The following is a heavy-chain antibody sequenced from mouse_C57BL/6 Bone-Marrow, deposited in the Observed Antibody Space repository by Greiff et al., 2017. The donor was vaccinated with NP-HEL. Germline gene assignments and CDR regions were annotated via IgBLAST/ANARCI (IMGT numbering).Heavy chain of an antibody. V-gene: IGHV1-22*01. Sequence: SGPELVKPGASVKMSCKASGYTFTNYNMHWVKQSHGKSLEWIGYIYPNNGGTSYNQKFKGKATLTVNKSSSTASMELRSLTSEDSAVYYCARWAGTGYYFDDWGQGTTLTVSS. D-gene: IGHD4-1*01. CDR3: ARWAGTGYYFDD. CDR2: IYPNNGGT. J-gene: IGHJ2*01. CDR1: GYTFTNYN.